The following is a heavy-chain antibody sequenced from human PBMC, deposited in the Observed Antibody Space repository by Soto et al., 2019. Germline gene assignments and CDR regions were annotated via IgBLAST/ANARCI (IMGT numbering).Heavy chain of an antibody. CDR3: ARGEVGGYSPAPIDY. D-gene: IGHD3-22*01. CDR1: GGSISSGGYY. J-gene: IGHJ4*02. Sequence: QVHLQESGPGLVQPSQTLSLTCTVSGGSISSGGYYWSWIRQHPGKGREWIGYIYYRGSTYYNPYLKSRVTISVDTSKNQFSLKLSSVTAADTAVYYCARGEVGGYSPAPIDYWGQGTLVTVS. V-gene: IGHV4-31*03. CDR2: IYYRGST.